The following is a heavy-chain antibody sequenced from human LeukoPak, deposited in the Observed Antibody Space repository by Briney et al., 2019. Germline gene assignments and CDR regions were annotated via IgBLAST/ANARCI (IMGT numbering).Heavy chain of an antibody. CDR3: PSYVVVVPAAMHGDQPPFDH. D-gene: IGHD2-2*01. V-gene: IGHV4-39*01. Sequence: SETLSLTCTVSGGSISSISYYWGWILQPPGKGLECIGSIYYSGSTYYNPSLKSRGPISVDTSKNQFSLQLSYVTAAATAVYYCPSYVVVVPAAMHGDQPPFDHWGQGTLVTVSS. CDR1: GGSISSISYY. CDR2: IYYSGST. J-gene: IGHJ4*02.